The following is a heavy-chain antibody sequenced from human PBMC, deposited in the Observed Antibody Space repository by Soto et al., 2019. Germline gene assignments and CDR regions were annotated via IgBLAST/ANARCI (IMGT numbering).Heavy chain of an antibody. V-gene: IGHV3-23*01. CDR2: ISGSGDYT. D-gene: IGHD4-17*01. Sequence: EVQLLESGGGLVQPGGSLRLSCAASGFTFSTSGMSWVRQAPGKGLEWVSSISGSGDYTNYADSVKGRFTISRDNSKNTLYLQINSLQAEDTAVYYCANHGGFDIWGQGTMVAVSS. J-gene: IGHJ3*02. CDR3: ANHGGFDI. CDR1: GFTFSTSG.